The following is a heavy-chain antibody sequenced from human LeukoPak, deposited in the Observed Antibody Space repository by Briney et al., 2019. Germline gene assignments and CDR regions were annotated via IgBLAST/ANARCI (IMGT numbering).Heavy chain of an antibody. J-gene: IGHJ4*02. CDR1: GGSFSGYY. V-gene: IGHV4-34*01. CDR3: ARNYDSSGYYSDYFDY. D-gene: IGHD3-22*01. CDR2: INHSGST. Sequence: KPSETLSLTCAVYGGSFSGYYWSWIRQPPGKGLEWIGEINHSGSTYYNPSLKSRVTISVDRSKNQFSLKLSSVTAADTAVYYCARNYDSSGYYSDYFDYWGQGTLVTVSS.